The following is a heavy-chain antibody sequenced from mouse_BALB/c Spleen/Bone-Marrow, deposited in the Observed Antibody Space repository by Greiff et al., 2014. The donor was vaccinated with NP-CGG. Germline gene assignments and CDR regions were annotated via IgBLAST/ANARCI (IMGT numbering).Heavy chain of an antibody. CDR3: AREGSHRDDYAMDY. V-gene: IGHV1-39*01. Sequence: SGPELEKPGASVKISCKASGYSFTGYNMNWVKQSNGKSLEWIGNIDPNYGGSSYNQKFKGKATLTVDKSSSTAYMQLKSLTSEDSAVYYCAREGSHRDDYAMDYWGQGTSVTVSS. CDR1: GYSFTGYN. CDR2: IDPNYGGS. J-gene: IGHJ4*01.